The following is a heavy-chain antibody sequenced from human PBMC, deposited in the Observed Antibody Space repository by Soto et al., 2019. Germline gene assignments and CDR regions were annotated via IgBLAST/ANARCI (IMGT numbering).Heavy chain of an antibody. CDR1: GFTFSSYW. CDR2: INSDGSST. Sequence: EVPLVESGGDLVQPGGSLRLSCAASGFTFSSYWMHWVRQAPGKGLVWVSHINSDGSSTVYADSVKGRFTISRDNAKNTLYLQMNSLRAEDTAVYYCARGGAVAAIYYYYGMDVWGQGTTVTVSS. J-gene: IGHJ6*02. V-gene: IGHV3-74*01. CDR3: ARGGAVAAIYYYYGMDV. D-gene: IGHD6-19*01.